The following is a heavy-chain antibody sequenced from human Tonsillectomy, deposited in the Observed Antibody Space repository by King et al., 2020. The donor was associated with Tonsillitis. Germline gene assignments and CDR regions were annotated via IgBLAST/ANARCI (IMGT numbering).Heavy chain of an antibody. CDR3: ARLDVLVWFAVEY. D-gene: IGHD3-10*01. J-gene: IGHJ4*02. CDR1: GVSISSYY. CDR2: IYYSGST. V-gene: IGHV4-59*08. Sequence: QLQESGPGLVKPSETLSLTCSVSGVSISSYYWSWIRQPPGKGLEWIGYIYYSGSTNYNPSLRSRVTISADTSKNQFSLKLSSVTAADTAVYYCARLDVLVWFAVEYWGQGTLVTVSS.